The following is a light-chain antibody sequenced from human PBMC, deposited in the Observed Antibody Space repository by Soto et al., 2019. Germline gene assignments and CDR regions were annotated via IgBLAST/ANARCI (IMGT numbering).Light chain of an antibody. CDR2: DVT. CDR3: CSYAGDFTVV. Sequence: QSALTQPASVSGSPGQSITISCTGTTSDIGTYNLVSWYQQHPGTAPKFIIYDVTKRPSGVSNRFSGSKSGNTASLTISGLQAEDEADYYCCSYAGDFTVVFGGGTKLTVL. CDR1: TSDIGTYNL. V-gene: IGLV2-23*02. J-gene: IGLJ2*01.